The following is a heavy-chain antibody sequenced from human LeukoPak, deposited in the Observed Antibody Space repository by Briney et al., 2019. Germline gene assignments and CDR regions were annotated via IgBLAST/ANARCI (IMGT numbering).Heavy chain of an antibody. J-gene: IGHJ3*02. CDR2: IRQSGDIT. CDR1: EFTFSNYV. D-gene: IGHD5-24*01. CDR3: VRRGGSDGWGALDI. Sequence: GGSLRLSCAASEFTFSNYVMNWVRQAPGKGLEWVSSIRQSGDITYYADSVKGRFTISRDNPKNTLSLQMNSLSREDTAIYYCVRRGGSDGWGALDIWGQGTVVTVSS. V-gene: IGHV3-23*01.